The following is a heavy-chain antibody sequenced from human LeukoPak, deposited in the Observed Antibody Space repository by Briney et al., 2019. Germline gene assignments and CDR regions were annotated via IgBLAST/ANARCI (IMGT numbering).Heavy chain of an antibody. CDR3: ARVPAAINAFDI. CDR2: IYTSGST. CDR1: GGSISSGSYY. V-gene: IGHV4-61*02. Sequence: PSQTLSLTCTVSGGSISSGSYYWSWIRQPAGKGLEWIGRIYTSGSTNYNPSLKSRVTISVDTSKNQFSLKLSSVTAADTAVYYCARVPAAINAFDIWGQGTMVTVSS. J-gene: IGHJ3*02. D-gene: IGHD2-2*01.